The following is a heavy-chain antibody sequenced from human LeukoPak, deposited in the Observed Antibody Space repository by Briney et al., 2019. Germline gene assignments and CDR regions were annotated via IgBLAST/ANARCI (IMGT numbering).Heavy chain of an antibody. Sequence: PGGSLRLSCAASGFTFSSYAMSWVRQAPGKGLEWVSAISSSGGSTYYADSVKGRFTISRDNSKNTLYLQMNILRAEDTAVYYCARDLGSGWNFDYWGQGTLVTVSS. CDR3: ARDLGSGWNFDY. CDR2: ISSSGGST. D-gene: IGHD6-19*01. V-gene: IGHV3-23*01. CDR1: GFTFSSYA. J-gene: IGHJ4*02.